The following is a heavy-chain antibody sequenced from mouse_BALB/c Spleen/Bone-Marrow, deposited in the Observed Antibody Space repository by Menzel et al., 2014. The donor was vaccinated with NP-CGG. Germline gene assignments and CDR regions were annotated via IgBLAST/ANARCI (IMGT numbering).Heavy chain of an antibody. CDR2: IDPSDSET. D-gene: IGHD2-3*01. CDR1: GYTFTSYW. V-gene: IGHV1-69*02. CDR3: ARSHGYYPYWYFDV. J-gene: IGHJ1*01. Sequence: VQLQQSGAELVKPGAPVKLSCKASGYTFTSYWMNWVKQRPGRGLEWIGRIDPSDSETHYNQKFKDKATLTADKSSSTASIQLRSMTSEDSAVYYCARSHGYYPYWYFDVWGAGTTVTVSS.